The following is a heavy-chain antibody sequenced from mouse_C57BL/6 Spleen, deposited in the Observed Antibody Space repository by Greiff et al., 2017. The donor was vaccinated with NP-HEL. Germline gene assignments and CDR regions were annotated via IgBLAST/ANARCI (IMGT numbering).Heavy chain of an antibody. J-gene: IGHJ3*01. CDR1: GYAFSSSW. D-gene: IGHD2-4*01. CDR3: ARRDYDDDGGFAY. CDR2: IYPGSGHT. Sequence: VQLQQSGPELVKPGASVKISCKASGYAFSSSWMNWVKQRPGQGLEWIGRIYPGSGHTNYTGKFKGQATLTADKSSSTAYMQLSSLTSEDSAVYYCARRDYDDDGGFAYWGQGTLVTVSA. V-gene: IGHV1-82*01.